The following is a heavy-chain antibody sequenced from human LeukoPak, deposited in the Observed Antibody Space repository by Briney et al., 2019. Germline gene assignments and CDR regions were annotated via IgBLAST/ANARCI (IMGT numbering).Heavy chain of an antibody. CDR2: ISSSSSYI. D-gene: IGHD6-6*01. J-gene: IGHJ4*02. CDR3: AREVRSSSSH. V-gene: IGHV3-21*01. CDR1: GFTFSGYS. Sequence: GGSLRLSCAASGFTFSGYSMNWVRRAPGKGLEWVSSISSSSSYIYYADSVKGRFTISRDNAKNSLYLQMNSLRAEDTAVYYCAREVRSSSSHWGEATLVTVSS.